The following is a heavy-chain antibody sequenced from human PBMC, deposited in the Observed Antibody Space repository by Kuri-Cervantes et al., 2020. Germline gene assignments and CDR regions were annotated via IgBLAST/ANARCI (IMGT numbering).Heavy chain of an antibody. CDR1: GFTFSDYY. CDR2: ISSSGSTI. D-gene: IGHD3-16*02. CDR3: AREPLYDYIWGSDRYFDY. Sequence: GGSLRLSCAASGFTFSDYYMSWIRQAPGKGLEWVSYISSSGSTIYYADSVKGRFTISRDNAKNSLYLQMNSLRAEDTAVYYCAREPLYDYIWGSDRYFDYWGQGTLVTVSS. V-gene: IGHV3-11*01. J-gene: IGHJ4*02.